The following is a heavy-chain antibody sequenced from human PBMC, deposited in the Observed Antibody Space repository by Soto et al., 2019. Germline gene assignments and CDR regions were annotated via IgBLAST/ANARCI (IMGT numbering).Heavy chain of an antibody. CDR3: AKQYCTNGVCYYYYYYGMDV. CDR1: GFTFSSYA. Sequence: GGSLRLSCAASGFTFSSYAMSWARQAPGKGLECVSAISGSGGSTYYADSVKGRLTISRDNSKNTLYLQMNSLRAEDTAVYYCAKQYCTNGVCYYYYYYGMDVWGQGTTVTVSS. D-gene: IGHD2-8*01. CDR2: ISGSGGST. J-gene: IGHJ6*02. V-gene: IGHV3-23*01.